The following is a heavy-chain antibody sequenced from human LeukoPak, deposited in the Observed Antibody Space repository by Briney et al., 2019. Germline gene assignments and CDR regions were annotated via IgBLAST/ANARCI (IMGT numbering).Heavy chain of an antibody. V-gene: IGHV3-33*01. Sequence: GGSLRLSCAASGFSISTYGMHWVRQAPGKGLEWVAVLWYEGVNTYYADSVKGRFTISRDNSKNTLYLQMNSLRAEDAAVYYCARAQDSSSWYLDSWGQGTLVTVSS. CDR1: GFSISTYG. J-gene: IGHJ4*02. CDR3: ARAQDSSSWYLDS. CDR2: LWYEGVNT. D-gene: IGHD6-13*01.